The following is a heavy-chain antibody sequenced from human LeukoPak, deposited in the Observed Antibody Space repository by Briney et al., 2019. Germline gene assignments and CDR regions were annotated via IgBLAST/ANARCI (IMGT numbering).Heavy chain of an antibody. D-gene: IGHD5-18*01. Sequence: GGSLRLSCAASGFTFSSYEMNWVRQAPGKGLEWVSYISNSGTAIYYADSVKGRFTISRDNAKSSLYLQMNSLRAEDTAVYYCARAGYSTDTEYFQHWGQGTLVTVSS. CDR1: GFTFSSYE. CDR2: ISNSGTAI. J-gene: IGHJ1*01. V-gene: IGHV3-48*03. CDR3: ARAGYSTDTEYFQH.